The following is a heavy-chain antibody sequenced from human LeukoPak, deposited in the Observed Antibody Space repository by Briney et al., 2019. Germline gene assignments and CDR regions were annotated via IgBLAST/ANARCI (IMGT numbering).Heavy chain of an antibody. CDR3: ARVVGSSWYCFDY. CDR2: IYHSGST. Sequence: SETLSLTCAVSGYSISSGYYWGWIRQPPGKGLEWIGSIYHSGSTYYNPSLKSRVTISVDTPKNQFSLKLSSVTAADTAVYYCARVVGSSWYCFDYWGQGTLVTVSS. D-gene: IGHD6-13*01. CDR1: GYSISSGYY. J-gene: IGHJ4*02. V-gene: IGHV4-38-2*01.